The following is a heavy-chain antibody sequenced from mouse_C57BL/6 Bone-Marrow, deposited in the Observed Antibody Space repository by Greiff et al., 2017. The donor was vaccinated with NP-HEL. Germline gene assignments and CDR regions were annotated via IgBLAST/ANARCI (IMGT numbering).Heavy chain of an antibody. CDR3: ARGGLLRSLFAY. CDR1: GFTFSDYG. Sequence: EVQGVESGGGLVKPGGSLKLSCAASGFTFSDYGMHWVRQAPEKGLEWVAYISSGSSTIYYADTVKGRFTISRDNAKNTLFLQMTSLRSEDTAMYYCARGGLLRSLFAYWGQGTLVTVSA. CDR2: ISSGSSTI. V-gene: IGHV5-17*01. D-gene: IGHD1-1*01. J-gene: IGHJ3*01.